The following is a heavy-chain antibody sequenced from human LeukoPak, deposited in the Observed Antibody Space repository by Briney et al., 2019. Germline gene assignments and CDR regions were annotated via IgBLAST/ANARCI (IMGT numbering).Heavy chain of an antibody. Sequence: SETLSLTCTVSGGSISSGGYYWSWIRQHPGKGLEWIGYIYDSGSTYYNPALKSLVTISVDTSKNQFSLTLSSVTAADTAVYYCARSTVTTWGDDWLDPWGQGTLVTVSS. CDR3: ARSTVTTWGDDWLDP. D-gene: IGHD4-17*01. CDR1: GGSISSGGYY. CDR2: IYDSGST. J-gene: IGHJ5*02. V-gene: IGHV4-31*01.